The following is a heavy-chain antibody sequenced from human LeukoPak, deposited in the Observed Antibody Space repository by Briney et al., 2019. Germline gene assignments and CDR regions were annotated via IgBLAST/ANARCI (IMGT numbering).Heavy chain of an antibody. CDR2: IYYSGST. V-gene: IGHV4-61*01. CDR3: ARAGYSSSWYPFDY. J-gene: IGHJ4*02. CDR1: GGSISSGSYY. D-gene: IGHD6-13*01. Sequence: SETLSLTCTVSGGSISSGSYYWSWIRRPPGKGLEWIGYIYYSGSTNYNPSLKSRVTISVDTSKNQFSLKLSSVTAADTAVYYCARAGYSSSWYPFDYWGQGTLVTVSS.